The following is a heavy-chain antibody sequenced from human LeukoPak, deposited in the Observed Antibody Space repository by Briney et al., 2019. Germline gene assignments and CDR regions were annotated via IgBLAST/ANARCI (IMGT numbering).Heavy chain of an antibody. CDR1: GFTVGNNY. V-gene: IGHV3-21*01. D-gene: IGHD6-19*01. CDR3: ARDFSSGLRNYFDY. CDR2: ISSSSSYI. Sequence: GGSLRLSCAASGFTVGNNYMAWVRQAPGKGLEWVSSISSSSSYIYYADSVKGRFTISRDNAKNSLYLQMNSLRAEDTAVYYCARDFSSGLRNYFDYWGQGTLVTVSS. J-gene: IGHJ4*02.